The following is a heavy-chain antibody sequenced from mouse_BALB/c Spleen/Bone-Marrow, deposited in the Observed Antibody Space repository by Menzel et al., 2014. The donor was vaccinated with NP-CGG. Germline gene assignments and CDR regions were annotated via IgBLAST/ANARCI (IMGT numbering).Heavy chain of an antibody. J-gene: IGHJ1*01. Sequence: EVQLQQSGPELEKPGASVKISCKASGYSFTGYNMNWVKQSNGKSLEWIGNIDPYYGGTSYNQKFKDKATLTVDKSSSTAYMQLKSLTSEDSAVYYCTRGYGSYSYWYFDVWGARTTIAVSS. CDR3: TRGYGSYSYWYFDV. D-gene: IGHD1-1*01. V-gene: IGHV1S135*01. CDR1: GYSFTGYN. CDR2: IDPYYGGT.